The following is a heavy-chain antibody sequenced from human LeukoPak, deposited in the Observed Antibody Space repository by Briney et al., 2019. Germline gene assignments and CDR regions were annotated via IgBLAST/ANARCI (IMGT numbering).Heavy chain of an antibody. CDR2: IHYTGIT. CDR3: ARILEGSGAAFDI. V-gene: IGHV4-59*01. Sequence: SETLSLTCIVSGGSMNNYYWSWIRQPPGKGLEWIAYIHYTGITNYNPFLKSRVTISLDTSKNQFSLKLNSVTAADTAFYYCARILEGSGAAFDIWAKGQWSPSPQ. J-gene: IGHJ3*02. CDR1: GGSMNNYY. D-gene: IGHD1-26*01.